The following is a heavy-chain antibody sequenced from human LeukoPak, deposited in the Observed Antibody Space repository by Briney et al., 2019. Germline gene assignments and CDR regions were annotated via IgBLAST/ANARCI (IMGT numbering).Heavy chain of an antibody. CDR3: AREYYDNSGGEDVFDI. J-gene: IGHJ3*02. CDR2: IYSGGST. V-gene: IGHV3-53*01. CDR1: GFTVSSNY. Sequence: GGSLRLSCAASGFTVSSNYMNWVRQAPGKGLEWVSVIYSGGSTFYADSVEGRFTISRDNSNNTLYLQMNGLRAEDTAMYYCAREYYDNSGGEDVFDIWGPGTMVTVSS. D-gene: IGHD3-22*01.